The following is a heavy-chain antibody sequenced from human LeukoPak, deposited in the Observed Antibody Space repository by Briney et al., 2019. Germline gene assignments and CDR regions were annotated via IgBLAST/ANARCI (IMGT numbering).Heavy chain of an antibody. CDR2: IKQDGSEK. CDR1: GFTFSSYA. CDR3: ARVYSSGWWPIDY. V-gene: IGHV3-7*01. J-gene: IGHJ4*02. D-gene: IGHD6-19*01. Sequence: PGGSLRLSCAASGFTFSSYAMSWVRQAPGKGLEWVANIKQDGSEKYYVDSVKGRFTISRDNAKNSLYLQMNSLRAEDTAVYYCARVYSSGWWPIDYWGQGTLVPVSS.